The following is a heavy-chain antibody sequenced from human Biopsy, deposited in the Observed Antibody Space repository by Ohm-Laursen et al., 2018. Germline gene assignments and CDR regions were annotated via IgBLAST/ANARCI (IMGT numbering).Heavy chain of an antibody. Sequence: TLSLTCGVYGGSFSGYYWSWIRQPPGKGLEWIGEINHRGRTNYNPSLKSRVTISVDTSKHQFSLKLRSVTAADTAVYYCARAVDYYDPYYCFGLDVWGQGTTVTVSS. CDR3: ARAVDYYDPYYCFGLDV. J-gene: IGHJ6*02. CDR1: GGSFSGYY. D-gene: IGHD3-16*01. V-gene: IGHV4-34*01. CDR2: INHRGRT.